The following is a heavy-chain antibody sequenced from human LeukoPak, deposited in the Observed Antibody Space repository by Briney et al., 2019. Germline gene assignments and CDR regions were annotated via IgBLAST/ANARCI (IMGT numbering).Heavy chain of an antibody. CDR2: MNPNGGNT. CDR3: ARSITGTTGVDY. V-gene: IGHV1-8*01. CDR1: GYTFTSYD. D-gene: IGHD1-7*01. J-gene: IGHJ4*01. Sequence: ASVKVSCKASGYTFTSYDINWVRQATGQGLEWMGWMNPNGGNTGYAQKFQGRVTMTRNTSISTAYMELSSLRSEDTAVYYCARSITGTTGVDYWGQGTLVTVSS.